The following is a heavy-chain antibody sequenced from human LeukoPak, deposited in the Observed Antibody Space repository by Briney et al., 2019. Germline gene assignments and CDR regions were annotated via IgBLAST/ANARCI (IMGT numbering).Heavy chain of an antibody. CDR2: IYRFGNT. CDR3: AGRGQRYFRD. CDR1: GDSISPDY. V-gene: IGHV4-4*08. J-gene: IGHJ1*01. Sequence: SETLSLTCTVSGDSISPDYWSWIRQPPGKGLEWIGYIYRFGNTDYNPSLMRRVTISLDTSKKQLSLNLTSVTAADTAVYYCAGRGQRYFRDWGQGTLVTVSS.